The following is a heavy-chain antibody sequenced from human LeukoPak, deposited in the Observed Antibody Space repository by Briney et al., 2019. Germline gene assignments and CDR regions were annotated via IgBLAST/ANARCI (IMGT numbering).Heavy chain of an antibody. J-gene: IGHJ4*02. CDR2: IWIDGSNK. CDR1: GFTFSSYG. V-gene: IGHV3-33*01. D-gene: IGHD2-2*01. CDR3: ARVFSEADRALGVVVPAPLDY. Sequence: GRSLRLSCAASGFTFSSYGLHWFRQPQGTGLERVAVIWIDGSNKTYADSVKGRFTISRDNSKNTLYLQMNSLRAEDTAVYYCARVFSEADRALGVVVPAPLDYWGQGTLVTVSS.